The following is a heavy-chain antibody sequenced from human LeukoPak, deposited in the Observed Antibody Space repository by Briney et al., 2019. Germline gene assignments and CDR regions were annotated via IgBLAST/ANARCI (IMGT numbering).Heavy chain of an antibody. V-gene: IGHV6-1*01. D-gene: IGHD6-6*01. Sequence: SQTLSLTCAISGDSVSSNSATWNWIRQSPSRGLEWLGRTYYRSKWYNVYALSVKGRITINPDTSKDQFSLLLDSVTPEDTAVYYCARQSSSSSYYHGMDVWGQGTTVTVSS. J-gene: IGHJ6*02. CDR1: GDSVSSNSAT. CDR3: ARQSSSSSYYHGMDV. CDR2: TYYRSKWYN.